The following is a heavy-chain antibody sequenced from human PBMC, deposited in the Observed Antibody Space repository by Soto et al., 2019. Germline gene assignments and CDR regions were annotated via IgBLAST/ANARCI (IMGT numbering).Heavy chain of an antibody. J-gene: IGHJ4*02. V-gene: IGHV1-24*01. CDR1: GYTLTELS. CDR3: ANGTAYDSSGYWTGIDY. D-gene: IGHD3-22*01. Sequence: VASVKVSCKVSGYTLTELSMHWVRQAPGKGLEWMGGFDPEDGETIYAQKFQGRVTMTEDTSTDTAYMELSSLRSEDTAVYYCANGTAYDSSGYWTGIDYWGQGTLVTVSS. CDR2: FDPEDGET.